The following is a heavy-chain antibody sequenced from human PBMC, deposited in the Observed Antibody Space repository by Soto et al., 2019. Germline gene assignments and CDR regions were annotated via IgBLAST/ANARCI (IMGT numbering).Heavy chain of an antibody. J-gene: IGHJ3*01. V-gene: IGHV1-18*04. CDR3: VRDTGPYNYHYDAFDL. Sequence: QVQLVQSGETVKEPGASMKVSCAASGYTFTRHGFSWVRQAPGQGLEWMGWISVVNGNTKFAARFHGRLTLPADTSTTTAHMELRSLTSDDTATYYCVRDTGPYNYHYDAFDLWGQGTVVTVSS. D-gene: IGHD1-20*01. CDR2: ISVVNGNT. CDR1: GYTFTRHG.